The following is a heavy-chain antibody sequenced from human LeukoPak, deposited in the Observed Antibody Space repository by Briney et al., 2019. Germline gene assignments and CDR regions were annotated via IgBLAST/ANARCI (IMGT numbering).Heavy chain of an antibody. CDR2: ISGRGGST. Sequence: GGSLRLSCAASGFTFSSYSMSWLRQAPGKGLEGVTTISGRGGSTYYADSVTGRFTISRDTSKNEVYLKMNSLRAEDTAVYYCAKAGGRGSGSYWWSFDYWGQGTLVTVSS. CDR3: AKAGGRGSGSYWWSFDY. J-gene: IGHJ4*02. CDR1: GFTFSSYS. D-gene: IGHD3-10*01. V-gene: IGHV3-23*01.